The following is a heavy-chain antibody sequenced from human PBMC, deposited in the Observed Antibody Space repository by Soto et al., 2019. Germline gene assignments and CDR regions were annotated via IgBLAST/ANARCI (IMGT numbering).Heavy chain of an antibody. J-gene: IGHJ4*02. CDR2: ISSNSDTI. V-gene: IGHV3-9*02. Sequence: SLRLSCVASGFTADDYASHWVRQAPGKGLEWVSGISSNSDTIDYADSVKGRFTISRDNAKNSLFLQMNSLRPEDTALYYCAKDMKWGGMTTIHYFDSWGQGTLVT. CDR3: AKDMKWGGMTTIHYFDS. D-gene: IGHD4-17*01. CDR1: GFTADDYA.